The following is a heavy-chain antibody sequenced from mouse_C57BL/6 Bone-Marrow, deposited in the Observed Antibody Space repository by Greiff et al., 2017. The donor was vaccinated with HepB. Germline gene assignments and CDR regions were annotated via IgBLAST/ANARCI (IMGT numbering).Heavy chain of an antibody. J-gene: IGHJ2*01. CDR1: GYTFTDYY. CDR2: INPNNGGT. CDR3: AREKVGY. Sequence: EVQLQQSGPELVKPGASVKISCKASGYTFTDYYMNWVKQSHGKSLEWIGDINPNNGGTSYNQKFKGKATLTVDKSSSTAYMELRSLTSEDSAVYYCAREKVGYWGQGTTLTVSS. V-gene: IGHV1-26*01. D-gene: IGHD1-1*01.